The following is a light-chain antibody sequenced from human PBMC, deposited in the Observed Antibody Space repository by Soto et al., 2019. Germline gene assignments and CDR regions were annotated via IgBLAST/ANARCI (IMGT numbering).Light chain of an antibody. CDR1: QSVSSC. Sequence: EIVLTQSPATLSLSPGERATLSCRASQSVSSCLAWYQQNPGQAPRLLIYDASNRATGIPARFSGSGSGTDFTLTISSLEPEDFAVYYCQQRSNWPRTFGPGTKVDIK. CDR3: QQRSNWPRT. V-gene: IGKV3-11*01. J-gene: IGKJ3*01. CDR2: DAS.